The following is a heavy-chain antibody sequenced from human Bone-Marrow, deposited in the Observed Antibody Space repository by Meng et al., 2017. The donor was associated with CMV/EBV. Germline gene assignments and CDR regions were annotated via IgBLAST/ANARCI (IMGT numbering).Heavy chain of an antibody. CDR2: IVVGSGNT. V-gene: IGHV1-58*01. CDR1: GFTFTSSA. D-gene: IGHD2-2*01. Sequence: SVKVSCKASGFTFTSSAVQWVRQARGQRLEWIGWIVVGSGNTNYAQKFQERVTITRDMSTSTEYMELSSLRSEDKAVYYCAAGKSPSASPAYYYGMDVWGQGTTVTVSS. CDR3: AAGKSPSASPAYYYGMDV. J-gene: IGHJ6*02.